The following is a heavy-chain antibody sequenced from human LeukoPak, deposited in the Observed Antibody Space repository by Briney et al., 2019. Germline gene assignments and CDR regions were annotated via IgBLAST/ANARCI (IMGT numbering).Heavy chain of an antibody. V-gene: IGHV3-21*01. D-gene: IGHD6-6*01. CDR1: GFTFSSYS. CDR3: ASGQSSIAARHFDY. CDR2: ISSSSSYI. J-gene: IGHJ4*02. Sequence: GGSLRLSCAASGFTFSSYSMNWVRQAPGKGLEWVSSISSSSSYIYYADSVKGRFTISRDNAKNSLYLQMNSLRAEDTAVYYCASGQSSIAARHFDYWGQGTLVTVSS.